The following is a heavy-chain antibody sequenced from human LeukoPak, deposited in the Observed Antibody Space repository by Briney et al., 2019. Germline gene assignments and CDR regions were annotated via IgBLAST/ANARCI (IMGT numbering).Heavy chain of an antibody. V-gene: IGHV3-48*04. CDR2: ISSSSSTI. Sequence: AGGSLRLSCAASGFTFSSYSMNWVRQAPGKGLEWVSYISSSSSTIYYADSVKGRFTISRDNAKNSLYLQMNSLRAEDTAVYYCARVVDYYGSGSYYNPSWFDPWGQGTLVTVSS. J-gene: IGHJ5*02. CDR1: GFTFSSYS. CDR3: ARVVDYYGSGSYYNPSWFDP. D-gene: IGHD3-10*01.